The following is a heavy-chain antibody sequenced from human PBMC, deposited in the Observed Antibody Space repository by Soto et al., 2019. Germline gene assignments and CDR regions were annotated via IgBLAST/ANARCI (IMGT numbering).Heavy chain of an antibody. Sequence: QVQRVQSGAEVKEPGASVKVSCKGSGYTFASYAISWVRQAPGQGLEWMGWISGYNGNTNYAQKLQGRVTMTTATYTSTAYMELRSLRSDDTAVYYCARDSGGEFGDYWGQGTLVTVSS. CDR1: GYTFASYA. CDR3: ARDSGGEFGDY. CDR2: ISGYNGNT. J-gene: IGHJ4*02. V-gene: IGHV1-18*01. D-gene: IGHD3-10*01.